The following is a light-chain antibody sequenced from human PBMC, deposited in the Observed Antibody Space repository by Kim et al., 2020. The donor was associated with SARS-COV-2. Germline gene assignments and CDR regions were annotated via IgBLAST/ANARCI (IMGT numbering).Light chain of an antibody. CDR3: QQYNSLPTA. CDR1: QSISYW. V-gene: IGKV1-5*03. J-gene: IGKJ1*01. Sequence: DIQMTQPPSPMPASVGDRVTITCRASQSISYWLAWYQQKPGKAPSLLIYKASTLESGVPSRFSGSGSGTDFTLTISSLQPDDSATYYCQQYNSLPTAFGQGTKVDIK. CDR2: KAS.